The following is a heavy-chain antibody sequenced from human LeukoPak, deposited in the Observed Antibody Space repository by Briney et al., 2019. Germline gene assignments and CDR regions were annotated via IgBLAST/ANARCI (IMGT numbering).Heavy chain of an antibody. D-gene: IGHD3-22*01. V-gene: IGHV1-2*02. J-gene: IGHJ4*02. CDR2: INPNSGGT. CDR1: GYTFTSYY. Sequence: ASVKVSCKASGYTFTSYYMHWVRQAPGRGLEWMGWINPNSGGTNYAQKFQGRVTMTRDTSISTAYMELSRLRSDDAAVYYCATSRHGSGYYWGQGTLVTVSS. CDR3: ATSRHGSGYY.